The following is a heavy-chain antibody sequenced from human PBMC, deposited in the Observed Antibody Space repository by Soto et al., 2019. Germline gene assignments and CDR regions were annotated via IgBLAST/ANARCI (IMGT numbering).Heavy chain of an antibody. CDR1: GFTFSSFF. V-gene: IGHV3-23*01. CDR2: IGATGGGT. Sequence: EVQLLEPGGGLVQPGGSLRLSCAASGFTFSSFFMSWVRQAPGKGLDWVSGIGATGGGTYYADSVKGRFSISRDHSKNTLYLQMNSLRAEDTAVYYCARDANGGYLGAFGFRCQKTMVTVSS. CDR3: ARDANGGYLGAFGF. D-gene: IGHD4-17*01. J-gene: IGHJ3*01.